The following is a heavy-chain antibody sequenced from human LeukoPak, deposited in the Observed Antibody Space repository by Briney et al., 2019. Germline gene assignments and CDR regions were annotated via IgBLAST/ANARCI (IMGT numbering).Heavy chain of an antibody. CDR3: VTGHYDSRMYFDL. CDR1: GFTFSSYW. V-gene: IGHV3-74*01. J-gene: IGHJ2*01. Sequence: PGGSLRLSCAASGFTFSSYWMSWVRQAPGKGLVWVSQIKFDGSLASYADSVKGRFTISRDNAKNTLYLQMNTLGTEDTAVYYCVTGHYDSRMYFDLWGRGTLVTVSS. D-gene: IGHD3-16*01. CDR2: IKFDGSLA.